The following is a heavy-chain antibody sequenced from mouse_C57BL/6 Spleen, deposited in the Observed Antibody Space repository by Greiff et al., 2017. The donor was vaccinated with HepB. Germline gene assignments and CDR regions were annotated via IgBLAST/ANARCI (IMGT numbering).Heavy chain of an antibody. CDR3: ARHYGKGGYYAMDY. J-gene: IGHJ4*01. CDR1: GFTFSDYY. Sequence: DVHLVESGGGLVQPGGSLKLSCAASGFTFSDYYMYWVRQTPEKRLEWVAYISNGGGSTYYPDTVKGRFTISRYNAKNTLYLQMSRLKSEDTAMYYCARHYGKGGYYAMDYWGQGTSVTVSS. CDR2: ISNGGGST. V-gene: IGHV5-12*01. D-gene: IGHD2-1*01.